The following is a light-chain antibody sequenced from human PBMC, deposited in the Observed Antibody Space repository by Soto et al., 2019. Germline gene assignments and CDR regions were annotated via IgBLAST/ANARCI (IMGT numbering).Light chain of an antibody. CDR3: SSYAARNSFVV. J-gene: IGLJ2*01. CDR1: SSDVGGYNS. V-gene: IGLV2-8*01. CDR2: EVF. Sequence: SALTQPPSASGSPGQSVTISCTGSSSDVGGYNSVSWYQQHPGRAPKLIIYEVFKRPSGVPDRFSGSKSDNTASLTVSGLQAEDEADYYCSSYAARNSFVVFGGGTKVTV.